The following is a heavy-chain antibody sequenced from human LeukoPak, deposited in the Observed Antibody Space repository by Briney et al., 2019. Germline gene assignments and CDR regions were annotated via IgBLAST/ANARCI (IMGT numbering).Heavy chain of an antibody. D-gene: IGHD5-24*01. V-gene: IGHV4-59*01. CDR3: ARVHGYRSSED. CDR2: ISYSGRT. Sequence: SETLSLTCTVSGGSISSDYWSWIRQPPGKGLEWIGNISYSGRTYYNPSLRSRVTMSVDTSKNQFSLKLSSVTAADTAVYYCARVHGYRSSEDWGQGTLVTVSS. J-gene: IGHJ4*02. CDR1: GGSISSDY.